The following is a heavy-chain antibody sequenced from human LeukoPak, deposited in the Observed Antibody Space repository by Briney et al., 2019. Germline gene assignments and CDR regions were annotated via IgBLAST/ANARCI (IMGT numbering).Heavy chain of an antibody. CDR1: GITLSNYG. V-gene: IGHV3-23*01. CDR2: ISDSAGST. D-gene: IGHD3-10*01. Sequence: GGSLRLSCAVSGITLSNYGMSWVRQAPGKGLEWVAGISDSAGSTNYADSVKGRFTISRDNRENTLYLQMNSLRAEDTAVYFCAKRGVVIRVILVGFHKEAYYFDSWGQGALVTVSS. CDR3: AKRGVVIRVILVGFHKEAYYFDS. J-gene: IGHJ4*02.